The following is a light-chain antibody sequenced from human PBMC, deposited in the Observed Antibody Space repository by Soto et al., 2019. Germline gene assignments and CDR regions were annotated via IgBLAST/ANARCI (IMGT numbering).Light chain of an antibody. CDR3: SSHSSSSTLVE. Sequence: QSALTQPASMSGSPGQSITISCTGTSSDVGGYNYVSWYRQHPGKSPKLMIYDVNNRPSGVSNRFSGSKSGNTASLTISGLQAEDEADYCCSSHSSSSTLVEFGGGTQLTVL. V-gene: IGLV2-14*03. CDR2: DVN. J-gene: IGLJ2*01. CDR1: SSDVGGYNY.